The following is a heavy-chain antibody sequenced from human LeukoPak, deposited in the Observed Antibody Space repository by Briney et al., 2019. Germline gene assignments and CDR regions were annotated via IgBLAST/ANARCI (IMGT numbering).Heavy chain of an antibody. Sequence: GGSLRLSCAASGFTFSSYAMHWVRQAPGKGLEWVAVISYDGSNKYYADSVKGRFTISRDNSKNTLYLQMNSLRAEDTAVYYCARTTLHSGVGVDYWGQGTLVTVSS. CDR2: ISYDGSNK. CDR3: ARTTLHSGVGVDY. CDR1: GFTFSSYA. V-gene: IGHV3-30*04. J-gene: IGHJ4*02. D-gene: IGHD1-26*01.